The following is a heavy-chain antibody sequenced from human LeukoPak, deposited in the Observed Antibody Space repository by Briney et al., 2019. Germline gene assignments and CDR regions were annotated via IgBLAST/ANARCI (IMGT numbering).Heavy chain of an antibody. CDR2: IYYSGST. D-gene: IGHD3-3*01. CDR3: ARDYNFWSGYRDY. CDR1: GGSISSSSYY. V-gene: IGHV4-39*07. J-gene: IGHJ4*02. Sequence: PSETLSLTCTVSGGSISSSSYYWGWIRQPPGTGLEWIGSIYYSGSTYYNPSLKSRVTISVDTSKNQFSLKLSSVTAADTAVYYCARDYNFWSGYRDYWGQGTLVTVSS.